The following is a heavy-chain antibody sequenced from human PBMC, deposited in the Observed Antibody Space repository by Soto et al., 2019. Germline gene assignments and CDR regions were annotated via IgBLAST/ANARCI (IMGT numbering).Heavy chain of an antibody. D-gene: IGHD1-26*01. V-gene: IGHV1-3*01. CDR3: ARGWELREDYYFDY. Sequence: QVQLVQSGAEVKKPGASVKVSCKASGYTFTSYAMHWVRQAPGQRLEWMGWINAGNGNTKYSQKFQGRVTITRDTSASTAYMELSSLRSEDTAVYYCARGWELREDYYFDYWGQGTLVTVSS. CDR2: INAGNGNT. J-gene: IGHJ4*02. CDR1: GYTFTSYA.